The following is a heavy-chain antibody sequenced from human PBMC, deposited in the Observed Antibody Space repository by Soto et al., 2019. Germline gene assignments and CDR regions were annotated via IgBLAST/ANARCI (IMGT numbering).Heavy chain of an antibody. CDR1: GGSFSGYY. V-gene: IGHV4-34*01. J-gene: IGHJ4*02. D-gene: IGHD2-2*01. CDR3: ARGYCSSTSCYYYFDY. Sequence: SETLSLTCAVYGGSFSGYYWSWIHQPPGKGLEWIGEINHSGSTNYNPSLKSRVTISVDTSKNQFSLKLSSVTAADTAVYYSARGYCSSTSCYYYFDYWGQGTLVTVSS. CDR2: INHSGST.